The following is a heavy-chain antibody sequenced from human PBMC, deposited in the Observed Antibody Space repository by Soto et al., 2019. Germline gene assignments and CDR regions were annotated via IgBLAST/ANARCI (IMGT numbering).Heavy chain of an antibody. V-gene: IGHV3-23*01. CDR1: GFTFDNYV. CDR2: ISRSGDTP. D-gene: IGHD2-15*01. Sequence: GGSLRLSCAASGFTFDNYVMTWVRQAPGKGLEWVSAISRSGDTPYYADSAKGRFTISRDNSKSRLYLEMSSLRAEDTALYYCETDALVGGGISAIDYWGQGMLVTVS. J-gene: IGHJ4*02. CDR3: ETDALVGGGISAIDY.